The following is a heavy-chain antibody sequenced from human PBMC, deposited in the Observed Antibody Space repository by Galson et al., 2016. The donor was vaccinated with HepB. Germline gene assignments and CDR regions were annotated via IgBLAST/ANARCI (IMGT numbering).Heavy chain of an antibody. CDR3: ANWRTSYSDY. CDR1: GSSFRTYS. CDR2: ISWTSGTT. J-gene: IGHJ4*02. V-gene: IGHV3-23*01. Sequence: SLRLSCAASGSSFRTYSMNWVRQAPGKGLEWISYISWTSGTTFYADSVRGRFTISRDNSKNTLYLHMDNLRVDDTAVYYCANWRTSYSDYWGQGALVTVSS. D-gene: IGHD2-2*01.